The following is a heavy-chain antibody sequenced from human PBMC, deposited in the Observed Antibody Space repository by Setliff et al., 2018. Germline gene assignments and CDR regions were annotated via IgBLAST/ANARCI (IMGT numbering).Heavy chain of an antibody. Sequence: SVKVSCQASGGTLSSYAISWVRQAPGQGLEGLGWMNPNSGNTDYAQKFQGRVTMTRNTSISTAYMELSSLRSEDTAVYYCARGRAFYYDSSGYFDYWGQGTLVTVSS. CDR1: GGTLSSYA. V-gene: IGHV1-8*02. CDR2: MNPNSGNT. D-gene: IGHD3-22*01. CDR3: ARGRAFYYDSSGYFDY. J-gene: IGHJ4*02.